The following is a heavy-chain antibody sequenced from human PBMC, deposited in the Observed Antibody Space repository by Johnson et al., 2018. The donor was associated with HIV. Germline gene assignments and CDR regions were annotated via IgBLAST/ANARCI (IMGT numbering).Heavy chain of an antibody. CDR3: AKDQWELSRGAFDI. Sequence: QEQLVESGGGVVQPGGSLRLSCAASGFTFSTYGMHWVRQAPGKGLEWVSFIRYDGSNKYYGDSVKGRFTVSRDNSKNTLYLQMNSLRAEDTAVYYCAKDQWELSRGAFDIWGQGTMVTVSS. J-gene: IGHJ3*02. V-gene: IGHV3-30*02. CDR1: GFTFSTYG. CDR2: IRYDGSNK. D-gene: IGHD1-26*01.